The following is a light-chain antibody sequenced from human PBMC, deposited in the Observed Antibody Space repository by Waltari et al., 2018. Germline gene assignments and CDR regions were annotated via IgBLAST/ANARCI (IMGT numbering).Light chain of an antibody. CDR1: QSVRSY. CDR3: QQRHNWPLT. Sequence: EIVLTQSPATLSLSPGERATLSCRASQSVRSYLAWYQQKPGQAPRLHIYDTSNRASGIPARFSGSGSGTDFSLSISSLEPEDFAVYYCQQRHNWPLTFGGGTKVEIK. CDR2: DTS. J-gene: IGKJ4*01. V-gene: IGKV3-11*01.